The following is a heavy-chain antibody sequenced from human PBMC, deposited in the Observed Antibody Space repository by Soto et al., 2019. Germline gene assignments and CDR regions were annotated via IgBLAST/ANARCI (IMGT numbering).Heavy chain of an antibody. CDR3: ARDMGPSGANGY. Sequence: EVQLVDSGGALVQPGGSLRLSCAASGFTFSTYWMSWVRQAPGKGLEWVANIDPDGSQKYYVDSVKGRFTISRENAKNSLYRQMNSLRAEDTAVYYCARDMGPSGANGYGGQGTLVTVSS. J-gene: IGHJ4*02. D-gene: IGHD1-26*01. CDR1: GFTFSTYW. V-gene: IGHV3-7*03. CDR2: IDPDGSQK.